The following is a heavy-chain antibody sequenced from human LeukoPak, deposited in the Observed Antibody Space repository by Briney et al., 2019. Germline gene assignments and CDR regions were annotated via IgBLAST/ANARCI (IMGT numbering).Heavy chain of an antibody. CDR1: GGSISSYY. J-gene: IGHJ3*02. CDR2: IYTSGST. D-gene: IGHD4-17*01. Sequence: PSETLSLTCAVSGGSISSYYWSWVRQPPGKGLEWIGRIYTSGSTNYNPSLKSRVTMSVDTSKNQFSLKLSSVTAADTAVYYCARDPTVTDAFDIWGQGTMVTVSS. V-gene: IGHV4-4*07. CDR3: ARDPTVTDAFDI.